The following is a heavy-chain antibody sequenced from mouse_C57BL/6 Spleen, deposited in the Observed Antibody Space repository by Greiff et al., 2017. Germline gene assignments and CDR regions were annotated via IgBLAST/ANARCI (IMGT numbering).Heavy chain of an antibody. V-gene: IGHV5-17*01. CDR3: ARMRQLRTAYYFDY. CDR2: ISSGSSTI. Sequence: EVHLVESGGGLVKPGGSLKLSCAASGFTFSDYGMHWVRQAPEKGLEWVAYISSGSSTIYYADTVKGRFTISRDNAKNTLFLQMTSLRSEDTAMYYCARMRQLRTAYYFDYWGQGTTRTVSS. D-gene: IGHD3-2*02. J-gene: IGHJ2*01. CDR1: GFTFSDYG.